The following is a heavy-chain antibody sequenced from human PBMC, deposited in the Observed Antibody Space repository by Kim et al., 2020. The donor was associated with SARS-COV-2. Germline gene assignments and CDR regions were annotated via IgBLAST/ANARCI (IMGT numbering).Heavy chain of an antibody. CDR1: GYTFSSYD. CDR3: ARGHAWNGGPYYFDY. J-gene: IGHJ4*02. V-gene: IGHV1-8*01. Sequence: ASVKVSCKASGYTFSSYDINWVRQATGQGLEWMGWMNPNSGSTGYAQKFQGRVTMTRNTSTSTAYMDLSSLRSEDTAVYYCARGHAWNGGPYYFDYWGQGTLVTVSS. CDR2: MNPNSGST. D-gene: IGHD1-1*01.